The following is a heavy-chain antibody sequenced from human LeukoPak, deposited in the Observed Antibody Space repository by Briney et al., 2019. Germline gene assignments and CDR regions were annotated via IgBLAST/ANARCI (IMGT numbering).Heavy chain of an antibody. CDR1: GGSISNRSYY. Sequence: SETLSLTCTVSGGSISNRSYYWGWIRQPPGKGLEWIGKISDSGNTYYSPSLRSRVTISIDTSKNQFSLKLSSVTAADTAVYYCARRVGWYPLGWFDPWGQGTLVTVSS. CDR2: ISDSGNT. V-gene: IGHV4-39*01. D-gene: IGHD6-19*01. CDR3: ARRVGWYPLGWFDP. J-gene: IGHJ5*02.